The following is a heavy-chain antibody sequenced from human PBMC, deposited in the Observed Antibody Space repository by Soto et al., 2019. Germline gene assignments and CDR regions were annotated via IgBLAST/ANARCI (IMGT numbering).Heavy chain of an antibody. D-gene: IGHD6-13*01. CDR1: VDSITTYY. V-gene: IGHV4-4*07. Sequence: PSDTLSLTCTVSVDSITTYYWSWIRQPAGKGLEWIGRIDTSGNTNYNPSLKSRVTMSVDTSKKQFSLKLTSVTAADTAVYYCARYSNTWFQSEGMDVWGQGTTVTVSS. J-gene: IGHJ6*02. CDR3: ARYSNTWFQSEGMDV. CDR2: IDTSGNT.